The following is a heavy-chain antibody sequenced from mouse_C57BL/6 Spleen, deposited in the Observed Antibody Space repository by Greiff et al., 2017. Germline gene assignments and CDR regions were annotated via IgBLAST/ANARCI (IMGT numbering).Heavy chain of an antibody. Sequence: EVHLVESGEGLVKPGGSLKLSCAASGFTFSSYAMSWVRQTPEKRLEWVAYISSGGDYIYYADTVKGRFTISRDNARNTLYLQMSSLKSEDTARYYCTRVPPGYDAMDYWGQGTTVTVSS. J-gene: IGHJ4*01. CDR1: GFTFSSYA. CDR2: ISSGGDYI. V-gene: IGHV5-9-1*02. CDR3: TRVPPGYDAMDY. D-gene: IGHD3-2*02.